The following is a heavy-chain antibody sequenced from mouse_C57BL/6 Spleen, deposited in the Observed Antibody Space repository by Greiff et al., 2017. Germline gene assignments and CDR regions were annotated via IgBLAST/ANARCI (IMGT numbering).Heavy chain of an antibody. CDR2: IDPEDGDT. J-gene: IGHJ4*01. CDR3: TTGGYDYGRAMDY. D-gene: IGHD2-4*01. Sequence: VQLKQSGAELVRPGASVKLSCTASGFNIKDYYMHWVKQRPEQGLEWIGRIDPEDGDTEYAPKFQGKATMTADTSSNTAYLQLSSLTSEDTAVYDCTTGGYDYGRAMDYWGQGTSVTVSA. V-gene: IGHV14-1*01. CDR1: GFNIKDYY.